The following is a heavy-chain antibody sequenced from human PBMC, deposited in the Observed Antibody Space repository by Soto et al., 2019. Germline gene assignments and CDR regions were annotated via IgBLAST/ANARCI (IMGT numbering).Heavy chain of an antibody. CDR2: ISSSSSTI. Sequence: GGSLRLSCTTSGLTFRNHAMTWVRQAPDKGLEWVSYISSSSSTIYYADSVKGRFTISRDNAKNSLYLQMNSLRDEDTAVYYCARDYYDSSGYYYVSHFDYWGQGTLVTVSS. J-gene: IGHJ4*02. CDR1: GLTFRNHA. D-gene: IGHD3-22*01. V-gene: IGHV3-48*02. CDR3: ARDYYDSSGYYYVSHFDY.